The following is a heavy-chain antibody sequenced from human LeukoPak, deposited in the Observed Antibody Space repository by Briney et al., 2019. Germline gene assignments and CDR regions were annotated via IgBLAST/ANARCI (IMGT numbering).Heavy chain of an antibody. J-gene: IGHJ5*02. Sequence: GGSLRLSCAASGFTFSDYYMSWIRQAPGKGLEWVSYISSSSSYTNYADSVKGRFTISRDNAKNSLYLRMNSLRAEDTAVYSCASSVVPAAILWFDPWGQGTLVTVSS. V-gene: IGHV3-11*03. D-gene: IGHD2-2*02. CDR1: GFTFSDYY. CDR2: ISSSSSYT. CDR3: ASSVVPAAILWFDP.